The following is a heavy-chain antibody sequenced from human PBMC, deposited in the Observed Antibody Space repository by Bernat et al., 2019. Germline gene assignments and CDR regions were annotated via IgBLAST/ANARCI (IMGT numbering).Heavy chain of an antibody. D-gene: IGHD4-23*01. CDR1: GFTFSSYG. V-gene: IGHV3-33*01. CDR2: IWYDGSNK. J-gene: IGHJ2*01. Sequence: QVQLVESGGGVVQPVRSLRLSCAASGFTFSSYGMHWVRQAPGKGLEWVAVIWYDGSNKYYADSVKGRFTISRDNSKNTLYLQMNSLRAEDTAVYYCARGSVVTRYWYFDLWGRGTLVTVSS. CDR3: ARGSVVTRYWYFDL.